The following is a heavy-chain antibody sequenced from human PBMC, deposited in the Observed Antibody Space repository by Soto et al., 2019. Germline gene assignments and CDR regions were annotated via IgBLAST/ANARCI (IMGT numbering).Heavy chain of an antibody. V-gene: IGHV1-69-2*01. CDR1: GYTFSDYF. CDR2: VDPEGSGT. CDR3: ACATSGNYGGFDF. J-gene: IGHJ3*01. Sequence: EVQLVQSGAEVKKPGATMKISCKASGYTFSDYFMHWIQQAPGKGLEWMGLVDPEGSGTIYSEKFQGRLTLSADTSTHTAYMELSNLGSEDTAVYYCACATSGNYGGFDFWGQGTLVTVSS. D-gene: IGHD4-17*01.